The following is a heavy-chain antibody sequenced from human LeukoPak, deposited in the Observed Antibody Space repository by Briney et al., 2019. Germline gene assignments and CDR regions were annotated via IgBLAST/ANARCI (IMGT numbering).Heavy chain of an antibody. CDR3: AKDRPCSGGSCHYFDY. V-gene: IGHV3-30*18. CDR1: GFTFSSYG. Sequence: GGSLRLSCAASGFTFSSYGMHWVRQAPGKGLEWVAVISYDGSNKYYADSVKGRFTISRDNSKNTLYLQMNSLRAEDTAVYYCAKDRPCSGGSCHYFDYLGQGTLVTVSS. J-gene: IGHJ4*01. D-gene: IGHD2-15*01. CDR2: ISYDGSNK.